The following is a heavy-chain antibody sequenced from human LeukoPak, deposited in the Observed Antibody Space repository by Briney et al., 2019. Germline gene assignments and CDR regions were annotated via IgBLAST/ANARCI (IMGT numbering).Heavy chain of an antibody. CDR3: ARDSAAAGLDY. CDR2: ISGTSSTM. V-gene: IGHV3-48*04. CDR1: GFTFSSYS. D-gene: IGHD6-13*01. J-gene: IGHJ4*02. Sequence: PGGSLRLSCAASGFTFSSYSMNWVRQAPGKGLDWVSYISGTSSTMHYADSVKGRFTISRDNAKNSLYLQVNSLRAEDTATYYCARDSAAAGLDYWGQGTLVIVSS.